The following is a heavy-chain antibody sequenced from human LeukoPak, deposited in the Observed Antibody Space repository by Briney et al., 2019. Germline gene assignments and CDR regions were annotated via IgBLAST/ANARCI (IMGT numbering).Heavy chain of an antibody. CDR1: GYTFTGYY. D-gene: IGHD2-2*01. Sequence: VASVKVSCKASGYTFTGYYMHWVRQAPGQGLEWMGWINPSSGGTNYAQKFQGRVTMTRDTSISTAYMELSRLRSDDTAVYYCARGDYALHWFDPWGQGTLVTVSS. CDR2: INPSSGGT. J-gene: IGHJ5*02. V-gene: IGHV1-2*02. CDR3: ARGDYALHWFDP.